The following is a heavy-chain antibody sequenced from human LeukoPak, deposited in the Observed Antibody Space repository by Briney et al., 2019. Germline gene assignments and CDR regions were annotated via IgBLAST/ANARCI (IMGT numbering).Heavy chain of an antibody. D-gene: IGHD3-10*01. J-gene: IGHJ5*02. Sequence: GGSLRLSCAASGFTFSSYSMNWVRQAPGKGLEWVSYITFSSSIIYYADSVKGRFTISRDNAKNSLYLQMNSLRAEDTALYYCAKDMMVRGVIQYNWFDPWGQGTLVTVSS. V-gene: IGHV3-48*04. CDR1: GFTFSSYS. CDR3: AKDMMVRGVIQYNWFDP. CDR2: ITFSSSII.